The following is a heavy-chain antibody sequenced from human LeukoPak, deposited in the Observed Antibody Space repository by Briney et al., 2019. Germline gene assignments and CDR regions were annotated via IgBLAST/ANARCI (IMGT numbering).Heavy chain of an antibody. CDR1: GYTFIDYY. V-gene: IGHV1-2*02. Sequence: ASVKVSCKASGYTFIDYYMHWVRQAPGQGLEWIGWISPNSGGAKYVQKFQGRVTMTRDTSITTVYMELSGLSFDDTAVYYCARGGGRYSVDYWGQGTLVIVSS. CDR3: ARGGGRYSVDY. D-gene: IGHD1-26*01. CDR2: ISPNSGGA. J-gene: IGHJ4*02.